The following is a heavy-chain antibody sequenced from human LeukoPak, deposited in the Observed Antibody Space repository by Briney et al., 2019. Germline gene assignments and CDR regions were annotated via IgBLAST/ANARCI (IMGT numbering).Heavy chain of an antibody. V-gene: IGHV3-23*01. J-gene: IGHJ4*02. Sequence: PGGSLRLSCAASGFTFSSYAMSWVRQAPGKGLEWVSAISGSGGSTYYADSVKGRFTISRDNSKNTLYLQMNSLRAEDTAVYYCAKAPRASGSYHGGTFDYWGQGTLVTVSS. CDR3: AKAPRASGSYHGGTFDY. D-gene: IGHD1-26*01. CDR2: ISGSGGST. CDR1: GFTFSSYA.